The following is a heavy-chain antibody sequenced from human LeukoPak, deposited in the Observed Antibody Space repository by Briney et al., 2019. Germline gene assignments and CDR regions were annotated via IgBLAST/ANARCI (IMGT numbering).Heavy chain of an antibody. CDR1: GGSISSYY. D-gene: IGHD4-17*01. CDR3: ARGNRGYGDYWAQTSNWFDP. J-gene: IGHJ5*02. Sequence: SETLSLTCTVSGGSISSYYWSWIRQPPGKGLEWIGYIYYSGSTNYNPSLKSRVTISVDTSKNQFSLKLSSVTAADTAVYYCARGNRGYGDYWAQTSNWFDPWGQGTLVTVSS. CDR2: IYYSGST. V-gene: IGHV4-59*01.